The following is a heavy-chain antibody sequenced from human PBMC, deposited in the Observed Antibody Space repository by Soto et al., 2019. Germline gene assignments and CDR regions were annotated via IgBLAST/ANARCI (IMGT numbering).Heavy chain of an antibody. CDR1: GVPFSGYY. J-gene: IGHJ4*01. Sequence: ETLSLTCAVYGVPFSGYYWSWIRQSPGKGLEWIGEINHSGNTNYNPSLKSRVTMLVDTSKNQFSLSLSSVTAADTAVYYCANLIVFHSSYYHDYWGHGTLVTVAS. D-gene: IGHD1-26*01. CDR3: ANLIVFHSSYYHDY. CDR2: INHSGNT. V-gene: IGHV4-34*01.